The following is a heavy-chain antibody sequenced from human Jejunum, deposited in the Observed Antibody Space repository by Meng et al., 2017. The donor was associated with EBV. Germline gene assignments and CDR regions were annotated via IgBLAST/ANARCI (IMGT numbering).Heavy chain of an antibody. CDR3: ARGVAAGFDY. D-gene: IGHD6-13*01. V-gene: IGHV1-8*02. Sequence: GQLVQSGDEGKKPGASGKVSCKASGNTFTSYDINWVRQATGQGPEWMGWMSPNSGNTGYAQKFQGRVTMTRDTSISTAYMELSSLRSEDTAVYYCARGVAAGFDYWGQGTLVTVSS. CDR1: GNTFTSYD. CDR2: MSPNSGNT. J-gene: IGHJ4*02.